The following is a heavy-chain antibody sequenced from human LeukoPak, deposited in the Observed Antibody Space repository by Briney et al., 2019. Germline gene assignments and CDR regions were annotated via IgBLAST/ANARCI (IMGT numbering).Heavy chain of an antibody. CDR3: ARDPALFPHPGAFDY. D-gene: IGHD2-21*01. Sequence: PSETLSLTCTVSGDSISSYYWSWIRQPPGKGLEWIGYIYYSGSTNYNPSLKSRVTISVDTSKNQFSLKLSSVTAADTAVYYCARDPALFPHPGAFDYWGQGTLVTVSS. CDR1: GDSISSYY. V-gene: IGHV4-59*01. J-gene: IGHJ4*02. CDR2: IYYSGST.